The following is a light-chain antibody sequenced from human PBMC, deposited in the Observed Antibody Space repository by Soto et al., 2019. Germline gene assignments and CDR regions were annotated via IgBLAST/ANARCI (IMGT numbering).Light chain of an antibody. CDR2: GAS. CDR3: QQYNNWPALT. CDR1: QGVSSN. J-gene: IGKJ4*01. Sequence: EIVMTQSPATLSVSPGERATLSCRASQGVSSNLAWYQQKPGQAPRLLIYGASTRATGIPARFSGSGSGTEFTLTISSLQSEDFAVYYCQQYNNWPALTFGGGTKVEIK. V-gene: IGKV3-15*01.